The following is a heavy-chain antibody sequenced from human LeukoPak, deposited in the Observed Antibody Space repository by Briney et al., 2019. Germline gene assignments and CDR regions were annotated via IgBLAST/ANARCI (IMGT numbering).Heavy chain of an antibody. V-gene: IGHV4-34*01. D-gene: IGHD6-19*01. J-gene: IGHJ4*02. Sequence: SSETLSLTCAVYGVSFSGYYWSWIRQPPGKGLEWIGEINHSGSTNYNPSLKSRVTISVDTSKNQFSLKLSSVTAADTAVYYCARYSSGWYEYYFDYWGQGTLVTVSS. CDR3: ARYSSGWYEYYFDY. CDR2: INHSGST. CDR1: GVSFSGYY.